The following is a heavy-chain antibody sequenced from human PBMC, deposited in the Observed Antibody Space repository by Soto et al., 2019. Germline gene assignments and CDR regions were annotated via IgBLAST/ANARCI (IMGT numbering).Heavy chain of an antibody. CDR1: GGSISSGGYY. CDR3: ARENGGNSDY. V-gene: IGHV4-31*03. D-gene: IGHD2-15*01. Sequence: ASETLSLTCTVSGGSISSGGYYWSWIRQHPGKGLEWIGYIHYSGSTYYNPSLKSRVTISVDTSKNQFSLKLSSVTAADTAVYYCARENGGNSDYWGQGTLVTVSS. J-gene: IGHJ4*02. CDR2: IHYSGST.